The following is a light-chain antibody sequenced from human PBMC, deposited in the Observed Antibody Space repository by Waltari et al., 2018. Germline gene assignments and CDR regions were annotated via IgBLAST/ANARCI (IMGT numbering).Light chain of an antibody. J-gene: IGKJ4*01. CDR1: QSVSNY. CDR2: DTS. V-gene: IGKV3-11*01. Sequence: EIVLTQSLAKLSLSPGERATLSCRASQSVSNYLAWYQQKPGQAPTLLIYDTSNRATDIPARFSGSGSGTDFTLTITSLEPGDSAIYYCQQRAKWPLTFGGGTRVETK. CDR3: QQRAKWPLT.